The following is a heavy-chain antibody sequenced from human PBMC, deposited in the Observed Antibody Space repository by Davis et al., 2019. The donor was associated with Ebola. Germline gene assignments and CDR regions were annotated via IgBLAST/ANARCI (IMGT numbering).Heavy chain of an antibody. CDR3: ARELRIAAARGTSFDF. CDR1: GFPFSSNW. J-gene: IGHJ4*01. CDR2: INSDGGST. D-gene: IGHD6-13*01. Sequence: GESLKISCAASGFPFSSNWMHWVRQAPGKRLVWVSRINSDGGSTSYADAVRGRFTISRDNAKTTLSLHMNSLSVEDTAGYYCARELRIAAARGTSFDFWGRGTLVTVSS. V-gene: IGHV3-74*01.